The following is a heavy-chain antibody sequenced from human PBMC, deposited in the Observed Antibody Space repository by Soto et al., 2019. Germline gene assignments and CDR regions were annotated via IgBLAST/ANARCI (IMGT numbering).Heavy chain of an antibody. CDR2: ISPDGTTT. D-gene: IGHD3-3*01. CDR3: SRGRSPYYGYFDP. Sequence: PGGSLGLSCVASGFTFSGDWMHWVRQVPGKGLVWVSRISPDGTTTYYADSVKGRFTISRDNAKNTLYLQMNGLRADDTAVYYCSRGRSPYYGYFDPWGPGTLVTVSS. V-gene: IGHV3-74*01. CDR1: GFTFSGDW. J-gene: IGHJ5*02.